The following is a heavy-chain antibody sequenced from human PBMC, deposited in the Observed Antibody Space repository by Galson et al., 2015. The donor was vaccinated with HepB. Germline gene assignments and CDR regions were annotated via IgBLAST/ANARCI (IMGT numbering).Heavy chain of an antibody. V-gene: IGHV4-34*01. D-gene: IGHD3-10*01. J-gene: IGHJ4*02. CDR2: INHSGST. Sequence: TLSLTCAVYGGSFSGYYWSWIRQPPGKGLEWIGEINHSGSTNYNPSLKSRVTISVDTSKNQFSLKLSSVTAADTAVYYCARAIEGTMVRGNYFDYWGQGTLVTVSS. CDR1: GGSFSGYY. CDR3: ARAIEGTMVRGNYFDY.